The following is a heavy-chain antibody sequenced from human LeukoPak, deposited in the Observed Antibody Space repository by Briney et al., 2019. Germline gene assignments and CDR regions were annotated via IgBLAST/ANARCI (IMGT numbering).Heavy chain of an antibody. CDR2: IEEDGSKK. CDR1: RFTFSRYW. Sequence: GGSLRLSCAASRFTFSRYWMTWVRQTPGKGLEWVATIEEDGSKKYYVDSVKGRFTISRDNAKNSLYLQMNSLRAEDTAVYYCARSPGYWGQGTLVTVSS. J-gene: IGHJ4*02. CDR3: ARSPGY. V-gene: IGHV3-7*01.